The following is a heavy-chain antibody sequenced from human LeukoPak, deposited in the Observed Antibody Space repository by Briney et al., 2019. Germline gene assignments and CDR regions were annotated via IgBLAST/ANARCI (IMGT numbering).Heavy chain of an antibody. Sequence: GASVKVSCKASGYTFTSYGISWVRQARGQRLEWVGRIVVGSGNTMYAQKFQDRVSITRDISTSTIYMDPRSLRFEDTAVYYCAAGIVGDRGWWGQGTLVTVSS. CDR3: AAGIVGDRGW. CDR2: IVVGSGNT. J-gene: IGHJ4*02. CDR1: GYTFTSYG. D-gene: IGHD1-26*01. V-gene: IGHV1-58*02.